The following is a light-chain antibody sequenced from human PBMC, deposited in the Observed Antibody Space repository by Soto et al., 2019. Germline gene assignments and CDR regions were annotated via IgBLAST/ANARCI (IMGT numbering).Light chain of an antibody. CDR3: QQSYSTPWR. CDR2: TTS. CDR1: QSISNY. Sequence: DLQMTQSPSSLSASVGDRVIITCRASQSISNYLNWYQQRSGQAPKLLIHTTSNLQTGVPSRFSGGGSGTDFTLTIASLQPEDFATYYCQQSYSTPWRFGQGTKVEIK. V-gene: IGKV1-39*01. J-gene: IGKJ1*01.